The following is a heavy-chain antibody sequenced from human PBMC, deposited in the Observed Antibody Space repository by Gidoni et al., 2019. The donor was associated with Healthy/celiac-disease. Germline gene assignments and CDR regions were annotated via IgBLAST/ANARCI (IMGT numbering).Heavy chain of an antibody. D-gene: IGHD2-15*01. V-gene: IGHV4-30-4*01. Sequence: QVQLQESGPGLVKPSQTLSLTCTVPGGSISRGDYYWSWIRRPPGKGLEWIGYIYYSGSTYYNPSLKSRVTISVDTSKNQFSLKLSSVTAADTAVYYCARDRTSGGPEGDWFDPWGQGTLVTVSS. CDR2: IYYSGST. CDR3: ARDRTSGGPEGDWFDP. J-gene: IGHJ5*02. CDR1: GGSISRGDYY.